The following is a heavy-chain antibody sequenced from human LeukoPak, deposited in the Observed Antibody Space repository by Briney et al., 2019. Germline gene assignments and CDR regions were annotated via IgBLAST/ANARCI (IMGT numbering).Heavy chain of an antibody. CDR1: GGSISSSSYY. V-gene: IGHV4-39*01. D-gene: IGHD1-26*01. Sequence: SETPSLTCTVSGGSISSSSYYWGWIRQPPGKGLEWIGSIYYSGSTYYNPSLKSRVTISVDTSKNQFSLKLSSVTAADTAVYYCARPRSPYSGSYYAYWGQGTLVTVSS. J-gene: IGHJ4*02. CDR3: ARPRSPYSGSYYAY. CDR2: IYYSGST.